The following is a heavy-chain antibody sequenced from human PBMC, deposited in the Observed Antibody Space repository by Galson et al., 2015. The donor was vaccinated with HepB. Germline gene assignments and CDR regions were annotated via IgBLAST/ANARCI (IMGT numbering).Heavy chain of an antibody. CDR2: ISGYNGDT. D-gene: IGHD3/OR15-3a*01. CDR3: ARVWTYSRKTDTFDN. CDR1: GYTFNTYG. V-gene: IGHV1-18*01. J-gene: IGHJ3*02. Sequence: SVKVSCKASGYTFNTYGMSWVRQAPGQGLEWIGWISGYNGDTNYAQKFQGRVTMTTDRSTTTVYMELRSLRSDDTAMYYCARVWTYSRKTDTFDNWGQGTMVTVSS.